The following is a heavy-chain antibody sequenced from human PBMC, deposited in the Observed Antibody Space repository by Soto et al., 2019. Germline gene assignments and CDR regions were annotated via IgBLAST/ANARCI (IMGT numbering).Heavy chain of an antibody. J-gene: IGHJ5*02. CDR2: IYSGGST. V-gene: IGHV3-66*01. Sequence: PGGSLRLSCAASGFTVSSNYMSWVRQAPGKGLEWVSVIYSGGSTYYADSVKGRFTISRDNSKNTLYLQMNSLRAEDTAVYYCARDRSLVPPIKTTGFRPLTLLDNWFDPWGQGTLVTVSS. CDR1: GFTVSSNY. CDR3: ARDRSLVPPIKTTGFRPLTLLDNWFDP. D-gene: IGHD2-15*01.